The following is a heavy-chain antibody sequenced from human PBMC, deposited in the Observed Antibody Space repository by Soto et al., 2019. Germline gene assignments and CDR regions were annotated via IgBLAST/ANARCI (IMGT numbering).Heavy chain of an antibody. D-gene: IGHD6-19*01. CDR2: QTGST. CDR1: GASVTSDSYH. CDR3: AIYKAGAGGNGF. Sequence: QVHLQESGPGLIKPSETLSLTCSVSGASVTSDSYHWTWIRQPPGKGLAWIGQTGSTNYNPSLKSRITISVDTSKTQFSLNLDSVTAADTAIYYCAIYKAGAGGNGFWGQGTLVIVSS. V-gene: IGHV4-61*01. J-gene: IGHJ4*02.